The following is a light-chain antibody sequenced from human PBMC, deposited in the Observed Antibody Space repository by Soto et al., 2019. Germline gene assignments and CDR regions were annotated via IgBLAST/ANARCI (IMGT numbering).Light chain of an antibody. J-gene: IGKJ5*01. CDR3: QLYNNWPLT. CDR2: WAS. V-gene: IGKV4-1*01. CDR1: QSILHTSNGMNY. Sequence: EIVMTQSPDSLAVPLGERATFNCKSSQSILHTSNGMNYLAWYQQKPGQPPKRLIYWASTRESGVPDRFSGSGSGTDFTLTISSLQAEDVAVYYCQLYNNWPLTFGQGTRLEIK.